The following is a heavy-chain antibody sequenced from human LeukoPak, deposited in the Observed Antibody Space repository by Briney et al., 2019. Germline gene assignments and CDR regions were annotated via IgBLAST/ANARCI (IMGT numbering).Heavy chain of an antibody. J-gene: IGHJ4*02. Sequence: PGGSLRLSCAASGFTFSSYGMHWVRQAPGKGLEWVAFIRYDGSKKYYADSVKGRFTISRDNSKNTLYLQMNSLRAEDTAVYYCAKDDVPSRWFGRNYFDYWGQGTLVTVSS. CDR1: GFTFSSYG. D-gene: IGHD3-10*01. CDR3: AKDDVPSRWFGRNYFDY. V-gene: IGHV3-30*02. CDR2: IRYDGSKK.